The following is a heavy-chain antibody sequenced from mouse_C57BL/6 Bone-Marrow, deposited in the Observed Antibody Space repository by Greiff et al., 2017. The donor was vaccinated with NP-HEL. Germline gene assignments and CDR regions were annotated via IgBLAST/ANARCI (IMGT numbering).Heavy chain of an antibody. CDR2: IYPRDGST. CDR1: GYTFTDHT. Sequence: QVQLQQSDAELVKPGASVKISCKVSGYTFTDHTINWMKQRHEQGLEWIGYIYPRDGSTTYNEKFKGKATLTADKSSSTAYMQLNRLTSEDSAVYFCANRYYDVGSSWFAYWGRGTLVTVSA. J-gene: IGHJ3*01. V-gene: IGHV1-78*01. CDR3: ANRYYDVGSSWFAY. D-gene: IGHD1-1*01.